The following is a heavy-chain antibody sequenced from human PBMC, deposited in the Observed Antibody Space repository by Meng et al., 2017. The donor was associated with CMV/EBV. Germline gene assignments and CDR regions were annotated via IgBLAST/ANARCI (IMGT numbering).Heavy chain of an antibody. CDR3: AKDALGYDFWSGYYTGYYYYGMDV. CDR1: GFTFSSYG. D-gene: IGHD3-3*01. CDR2: IWYDGSNK. Sequence: GESLKISCAASGFTFSSYGMHWVRQAPGKGLEWVAVIWYDGSNKYYADSVKGRSTISRDNSKNTLYLQMNSLRAEDTAVYYCAKDALGYDFWSGYYTGYYYYGMDVWGQGTTVTVSS. V-gene: IGHV3-33*06. J-gene: IGHJ6*02.